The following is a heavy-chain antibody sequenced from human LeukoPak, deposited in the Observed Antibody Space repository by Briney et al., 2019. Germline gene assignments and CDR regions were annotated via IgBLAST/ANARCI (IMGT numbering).Heavy chain of an antibody. CDR1: GYTFTSYY. J-gene: IGHJ3*02. Sequence: ASVKVSCKASGYTFTSYYMYWVRQAPGQGLEWMGIINPSGGSTSYAQKFQGRVTMTRDTSTSTVYMELSSLRSEDTAVYYCASPGDSIRRAAASNAFDIWGQGTMATVSS. CDR3: ASPGDSIRRAAASNAFDI. CDR2: INPSGGST. V-gene: IGHV1-46*01. D-gene: IGHD3-22*01.